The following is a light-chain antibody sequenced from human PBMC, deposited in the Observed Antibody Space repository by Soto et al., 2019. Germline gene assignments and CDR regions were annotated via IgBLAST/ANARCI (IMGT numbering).Light chain of an antibody. Sequence: DIQLTQSPSSLSASVGDRVTITCRASQTISRYLHWYQHKPGKAPKLLIYAASSLHSGVPSRFSGSGSGTDFTLTISSLQPEXXATYYCQESYSTPLWTFGQGTKVEIK. J-gene: IGKJ1*01. V-gene: IGKV1-39*01. CDR3: QESYSTPLWT. CDR1: QTISRY. CDR2: AAS.